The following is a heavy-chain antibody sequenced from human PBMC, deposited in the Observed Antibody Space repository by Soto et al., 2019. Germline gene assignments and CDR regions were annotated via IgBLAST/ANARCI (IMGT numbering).Heavy chain of an antibody. Sequence: QVLLQDSGPGLVKPSETLSLSCTVSGGSISGYYWSWIRQPPGKRLEWIGYINYSGSTNYNPSLKSRVILSVDTSNKLFSLHLGSVTAADTAVYYCVRYFDWLSGFDIWCQGTMVTVSS. D-gene: IGHD3-9*01. V-gene: IGHV4-59*01. CDR3: VRYFDWLSGFDI. J-gene: IGHJ3*02. CDR1: GGSISGYY. CDR2: INYSGST.